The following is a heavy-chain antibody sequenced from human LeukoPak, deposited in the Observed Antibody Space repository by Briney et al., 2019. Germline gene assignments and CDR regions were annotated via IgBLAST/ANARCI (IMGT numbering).Heavy chain of an antibody. CDR1: GGSISSSSYY. V-gene: IGHV4-39*07. CDR2: IYYSGST. J-gene: IGHJ4*02. Sequence: SETLSLTCSVFGGSISSSSYYWGWIRQPPGKGLEWIGSIYYSGSTYYNLSLKSRVTISIDTSKNQFSLKLNSVTAADTAVYYCARGLEMATVGFDYWGQGTLVTVSS. D-gene: IGHD5-24*01. CDR3: ARGLEMATVGFDY.